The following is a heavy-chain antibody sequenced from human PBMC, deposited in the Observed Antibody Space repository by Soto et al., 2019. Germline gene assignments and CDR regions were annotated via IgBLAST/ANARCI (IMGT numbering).Heavy chain of an antibody. CDR1: GYTFTSYD. D-gene: IGHD3-3*01. V-gene: IGHV1-8*01. CDR3: ARAVTIFGVVTPGY. CDR2: MNPNSGNT. J-gene: IGHJ4*02. Sequence: ASVKVSCKASGYTFTSYDINWVRQATGQGLEWMGWMNPNSGNTGYAQKFQGRVTMTRNTSISTAYMELSSLRSEDTAVYYCARAVTIFGVVTPGYWGQGTLVTVSS.